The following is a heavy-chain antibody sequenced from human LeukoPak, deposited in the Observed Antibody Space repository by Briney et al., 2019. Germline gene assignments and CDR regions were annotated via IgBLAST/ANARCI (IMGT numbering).Heavy chain of an antibody. J-gene: IGHJ4*02. CDR3: ARYYDFWSGYPPFDY. Sequence: GGSLRLSCAASGFTFGSYWMSWVRQAPGRGLEWVAIIKQDGGEKYYVDSVKGRFTISRDNAKNSLFLQMNSLRVEDTAVYYCARYYDFWSGYPPFDYWGQGTLVTVSS. V-gene: IGHV3-7*01. CDR1: GFTFGSYW. CDR2: IKQDGGEK. D-gene: IGHD3-3*01.